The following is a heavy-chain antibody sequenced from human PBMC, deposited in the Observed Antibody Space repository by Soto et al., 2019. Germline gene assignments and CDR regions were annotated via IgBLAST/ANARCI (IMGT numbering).Heavy chain of an antibody. CDR1: GGSISSGDYY. V-gene: IGHV4-30-4*01. CDR3: GILEMIPFGAVIGPNDAFDS. Sequence: QVQLQESGPGLVKPSQTLSLTCNVSGGSISSGDYYWSWIRQPPGKGLEWIGYIYFSESTSYNPSLRSRVTSSGDKSKNQFSLRPTSVTAADTGGYYCGILEMIPFGAVIGPNDAFDSWGQGKMVTVSS. D-gene: IGHD3-16*02. J-gene: IGHJ3*02. CDR2: IYFSEST.